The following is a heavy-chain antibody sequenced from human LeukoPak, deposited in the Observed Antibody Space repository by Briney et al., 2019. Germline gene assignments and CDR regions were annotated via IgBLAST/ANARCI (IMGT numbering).Heavy chain of an antibody. D-gene: IGHD3-22*01. CDR3: ARGDSGGDAFDI. V-gene: IGHV3-13*04. CDR1: GFTFSSYD. CDR2: IGTAGDT. Sequence: GGSLRLSCAASGFTFSSYDMHWVRQATGKGLEGVSAIGTAGDTYYPGSVKGRFTISRENAKNSLYLQMNSLRAGDTAVYYCARGDSGGDAFDIWGQGTMVTVSS. J-gene: IGHJ3*02.